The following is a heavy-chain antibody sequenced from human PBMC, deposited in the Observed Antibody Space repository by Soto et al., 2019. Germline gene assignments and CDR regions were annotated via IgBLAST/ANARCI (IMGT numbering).Heavy chain of an antibody. CDR1: GETFTSYG. J-gene: IGHJ3*02. V-gene: IGHV1-18*04. CDR2: ISAYNGNT. D-gene: IGHD3-3*01. Sequence: ASVKVSCKASGETFTSYGISWVRQAPGQGLEWMGWISAYNGNTTYAQKLQGRVTMTTDTSTSTAYMELRSLRSDDTAVYYCARSTEITIFGVVPGDAFDIWGQGTLVTVSS. CDR3: ARSTEITIFGVVPGDAFDI.